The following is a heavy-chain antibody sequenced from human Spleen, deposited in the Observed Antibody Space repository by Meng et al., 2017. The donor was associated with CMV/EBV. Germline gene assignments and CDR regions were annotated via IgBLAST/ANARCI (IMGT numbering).Heavy chain of an antibody. J-gene: IGHJ4*02. D-gene: IGHD2-2*01. CDR1: GSISSSNW. Sequence: GSISSSNWWSWVRQPPGKGLEWIGEIYHSGSTNYNPSLKSRVTISVDKSKNQFSLKLSSVTAADTAVYYCASTRDIVVVPAAAFDYWGQGTLVTVSS. CDR3: ASTRDIVVVPAAAFDY. CDR2: IYHSGST. V-gene: IGHV4-4*02.